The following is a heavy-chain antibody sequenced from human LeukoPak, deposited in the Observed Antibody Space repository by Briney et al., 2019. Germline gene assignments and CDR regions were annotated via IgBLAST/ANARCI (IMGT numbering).Heavy chain of an antibody. Sequence: GGSLRLSCAASGFTLSSYSMNWVRQASGKGLEWVSSISSSSSYIYYADSVKGRFTISRDNAKNSLYLQMNSLRAEDTAVYYCARVGYSYGAFDYWGQGTLVTVSS. CDR2: ISSSSSYI. D-gene: IGHD5-18*01. V-gene: IGHV3-21*01. CDR3: ARVGYSYGAFDY. J-gene: IGHJ4*02. CDR1: GFTLSSYS.